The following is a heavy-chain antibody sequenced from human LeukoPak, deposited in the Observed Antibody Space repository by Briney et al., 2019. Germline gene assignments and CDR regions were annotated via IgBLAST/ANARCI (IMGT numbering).Heavy chain of an antibody. CDR3: ARDCDGDYGSGWFDP. V-gene: IGHV1-69*13. CDR2: IMRLFGTE. Sequence: TEKVSCKTSGGTFNNSAISWVRQAPRQALEWLGGIMRLFGTEGDAQRFEGRVTTTEDESTRTVYLELTRLTSDHTAVYYCARDCDGDYGSGWFDPWGQGTLVSVSS. CDR1: GGTFNNSA. J-gene: IGHJ5*02. D-gene: IGHD4-17*01.